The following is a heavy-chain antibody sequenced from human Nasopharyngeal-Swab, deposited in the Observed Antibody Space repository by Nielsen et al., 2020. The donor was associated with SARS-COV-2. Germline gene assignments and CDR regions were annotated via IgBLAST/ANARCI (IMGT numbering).Heavy chain of an antibody. J-gene: IGHJ5*02. D-gene: IGHD3-9*01. Sequence: SETLSLTCTVSGGSISSYYWSWIRQPPGKGLEWIGYIYYSGSTNYNPSPKSRVTISVDTSKNQFSLKLSSVTAADTAVYYCARDQHSYDSLTGSNWFDPWGQGTLVTVSS. CDR3: ARDQHSYDSLTGSNWFDP. CDR2: IYYSGST. V-gene: IGHV4-59*01. CDR1: GGSISSYY.